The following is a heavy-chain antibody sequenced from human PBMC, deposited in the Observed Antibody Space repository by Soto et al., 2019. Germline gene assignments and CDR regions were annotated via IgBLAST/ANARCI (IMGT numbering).Heavy chain of an antibody. CDR1: GGSISSGGYS. D-gene: IGHD6-6*01. CDR2: IYHSGST. CDR3: ARADSYYFDY. V-gene: IGHV4-30-2*01. J-gene: IGHJ4*02. Sequence: PSETLSLTCAVSGGSISSGGYSWSWIRQPPGKGLEWIGYIYHSGSTYYNPSLKSRVTISVDRSKNQFSLKLSSVTAADTAVYCCARADSYYFDYWGQGTLVTVSS.